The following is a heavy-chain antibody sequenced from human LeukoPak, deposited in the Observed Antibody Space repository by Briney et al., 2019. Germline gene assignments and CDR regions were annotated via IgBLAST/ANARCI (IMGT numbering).Heavy chain of an antibody. CDR3: AREIYYDSSAYDY. J-gene: IGHJ4*02. V-gene: IGHV4-39*02. CDR2: IYYHENT. Sequence: PSETLSLTCTVSGGSISSSSDYWGWIRQAPGKGLEWIGSIYYHENTYYNSSLKSRVTISVDTSKNQFSLKLSSLTAADTAIYYCAREIYYDSSAYDYWGQGTLVTVSS. D-gene: IGHD3-22*01. CDR1: GGSISSSSDY.